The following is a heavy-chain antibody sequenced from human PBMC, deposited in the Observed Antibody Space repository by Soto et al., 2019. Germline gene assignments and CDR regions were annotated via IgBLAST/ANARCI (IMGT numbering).Heavy chain of an antibody. CDR2: ISAYNGNT. CDR3: ARGPRGVAAIQYYYYGMDV. Sequence: QVQLVQSGAEVKKPGASVKVSCKASGYTFTSYGISWVRQAPGQGLEWMGWISAYNGNTNYAQKLQGRDTMTTDTYTNTAYMELGSLRSDETAVYYCARGPRGVAAIQYYYYGMDVWGQGTTVTVSS. V-gene: IGHV1-18*01. CDR1: GYTFTSYG. D-gene: IGHD2-15*01. J-gene: IGHJ6*02.